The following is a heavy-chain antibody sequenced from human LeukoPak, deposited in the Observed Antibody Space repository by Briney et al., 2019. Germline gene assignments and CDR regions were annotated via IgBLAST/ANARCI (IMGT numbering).Heavy chain of an antibody. CDR3: ARDLGRSGYYTIDAFDI. J-gene: IGHJ3*02. Sequence: GGSLRLSCAASGFTFNTYSMNWVRQAPGKGLERVSSISSSSSYIYYADSVKGRFTISRDNAKNSLYLQMNSLRAEDTAVYYCARDLGRSGYYTIDAFDIWGQGTMVTVSS. CDR1: GFTFNTYS. CDR2: ISSSSSYI. V-gene: IGHV3-21*01. D-gene: IGHD3-22*01.